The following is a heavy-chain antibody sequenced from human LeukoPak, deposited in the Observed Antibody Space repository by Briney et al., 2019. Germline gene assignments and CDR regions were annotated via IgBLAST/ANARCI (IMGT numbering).Heavy chain of an antibody. V-gene: IGHV3-7*01. J-gene: IGHJ3*02. Sequence: PGGSLRLSCAASGFTFSSHWMGWVRQAPGKGLEWVANIKQDRSLTYYVDSVKGRFAISRDNAKNSLYLQMSSLRAEDTAVYYCAREGDAFDIWGQGTMVTVSS. CDR3: AREGDAFDI. CDR2: IKQDRSLT. CDR1: GFTFSSHW.